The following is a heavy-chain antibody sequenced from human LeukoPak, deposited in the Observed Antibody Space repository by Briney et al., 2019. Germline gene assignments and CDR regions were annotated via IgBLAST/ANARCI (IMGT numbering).Heavy chain of an antibody. CDR2: IYSGGST. D-gene: IGHD3-16*01. Sequence: GGSLRLSCAASGFTFSSYAMSWVRQAPGKGLEWVSVIYSGGSTYYADSVKGRFTISRDNSKNTLYLQMNSLRAEDTAVYYCARDGGGYYFDYWGQGTLVTVSS. CDR1: GFTFSSYA. J-gene: IGHJ4*02. CDR3: ARDGGGYYFDY. V-gene: IGHV3-53*01.